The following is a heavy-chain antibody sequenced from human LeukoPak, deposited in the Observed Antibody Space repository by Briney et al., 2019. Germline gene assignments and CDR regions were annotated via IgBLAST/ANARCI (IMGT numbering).Heavy chain of an antibody. Sequence: SETLSLTCTVSGDSVNSGNSHWTWIRQPPGKGLEWLGSVYDSWNNYYNPSLESRITMSVDTSKNQYSLELSSVIAADTAVYYCASYFVGNGGRGYWGQGALVTVSS. CDR2: VYDSWNN. CDR1: GDSVNSGNSH. V-gene: IGHV4-30-4*01. CDR3: ASYFVGNGGRGY. D-gene: IGHD3-10*02. J-gene: IGHJ4*02.